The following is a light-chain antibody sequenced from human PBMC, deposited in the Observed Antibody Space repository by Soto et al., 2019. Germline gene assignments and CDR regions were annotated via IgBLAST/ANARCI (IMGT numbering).Light chain of an antibody. CDR2: EVS. J-gene: IGLJ1*01. CDR1: SSDVGGYNY. V-gene: IGLV2-14*01. Sequence: QSARTQPASVSGSPGQSITVSCTGTSSDVGGYNYVSWYQHHPGKAPKLMIYEVSNRPSGVSNRFSGSKSGNTASLTISGLQAEDEADYYCSSYTRATTLFLYVFGTATKVTVL. CDR3: SSYTRATTLFLYV.